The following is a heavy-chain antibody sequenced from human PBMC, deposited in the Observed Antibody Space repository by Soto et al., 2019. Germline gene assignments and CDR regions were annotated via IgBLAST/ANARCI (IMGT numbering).Heavy chain of an antibody. D-gene: IGHD6-25*01. CDR1: GGSISSYY. CDR2: IYNTGST. CDR3: ARGGDVPAAIGDYYFAMDV. J-gene: IGHJ6*02. V-gene: IGHV4-4*07. Sequence: PSETLSLTCSVSGGSISSYYWSWIRQPAGKGLEWIGRIYNTGSTNHNPSLKSRVTMSVDTSKNQFSLKLTSLTAADTAIYYCARGGDVPAAIGDYYFAMDVWGQGTSVTVSS.